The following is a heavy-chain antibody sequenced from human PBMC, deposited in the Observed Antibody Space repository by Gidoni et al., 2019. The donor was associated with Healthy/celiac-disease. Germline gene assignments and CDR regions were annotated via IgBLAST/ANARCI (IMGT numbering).Heavy chain of an antibody. Sequence: VQLQYSCPGLVKPSQPLSLPCTVSGGSLRSRCYYCSWIRQHPGKGLEWIGYIYYSGSTYYNPSLKSRVTISVDTSKNQFSLKLSSGTDADTTVYYCARGPRAGDIVVVVTPYYFDYWGQGTLVTVSS. CDR1: GGSLRSRCYY. CDR2: IYYSGST. V-gene: IGHV4-31*03. D-gene: IGHD2-15*01. J-gene: IGHJ4*02. CDR3: ARGPRAGDIVVVVTPYYFDY.